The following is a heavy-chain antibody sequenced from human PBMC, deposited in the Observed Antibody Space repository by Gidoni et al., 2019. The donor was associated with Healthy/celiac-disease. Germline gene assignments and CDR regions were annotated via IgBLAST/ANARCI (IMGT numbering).Heavy chain of an antibody. J-gene: IGHJ4*02. CDR2: IYYSGST. CDR3: ARDGRDGYPTDY. CDR1: GGSIRSYY. D-gene: IGHD5-12*01. V-gene: IGHV4-59*01. Sequence: QVQLQESGPGLVKPSETLSLTCTVSGGSIRSYYWSWIRQPPGKGLEWIGYIYYSGSTNYNPSLKSRVTISVDTSKNQFSLKLSSVTAADTAVYYCARDGRDGYPTDYWGQGTLVTVSS.